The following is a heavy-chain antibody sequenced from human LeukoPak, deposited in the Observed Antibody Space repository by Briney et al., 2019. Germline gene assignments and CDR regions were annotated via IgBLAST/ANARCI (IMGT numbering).Heavy chain of an antibody. CDR3: ARARRGDFWSSYYYYYMDV. CDR2: INHSGST. CDR1: GWSFSGYY. V-gene: IGHV4-34*01. J-gene: IGHJ6*03. Sequence: SETLSLTCAVYGWSFSGYYWSWIRQPPGKGLEWIGEINHSGSTNYNPSLKSRVTISVDTPKNQFSLKLSSVTAADTAVYYCARARRGDFWSSYYYYYMDVWGKGTTVTVSS. D-gene: IGHD3-3*01.